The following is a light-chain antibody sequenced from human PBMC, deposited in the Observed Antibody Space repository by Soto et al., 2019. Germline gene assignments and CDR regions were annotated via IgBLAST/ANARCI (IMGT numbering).Light chain of an antibody. CDR2: EVT. V-gene: IGLV2-8*01. CDR3: SSYAASNNFYFV. CDR1: SSDVGGYNY. J-gene: IGLJ3*02. Sequence: QLVLTQPPSASGSPGQSVTISCTGTSSDVGGYNYVSWYQQYPGRAPKLMIYEVTKRPSGVPDRFSGSKSGNTASPTVSGLQAEDEADYYCSSYAASNNFYFVFGGGTKLTVL.